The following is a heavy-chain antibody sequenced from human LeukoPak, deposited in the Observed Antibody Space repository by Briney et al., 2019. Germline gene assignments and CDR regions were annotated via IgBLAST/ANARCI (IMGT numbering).Heavy chain of an antibody. V-gene: IGHV3-53*01. D-gene: IGHD3-9*01. Sequence: PGGSLRLSCTASGFNVNSNYMSWVGQAPGKGLEWVSVIFGGGSTYYADSVKGRFTISRDNSKNTLYLQMNSLRAEDTAVYYCAKDRSSIYYDILTGLDYWGQGTLVTVSS. CDR3: AKDRSSIYYDILTGLDY. J-gene: IGHJ4*02. CDR2: IFGGGST. CDR1: GFNVNSNY.